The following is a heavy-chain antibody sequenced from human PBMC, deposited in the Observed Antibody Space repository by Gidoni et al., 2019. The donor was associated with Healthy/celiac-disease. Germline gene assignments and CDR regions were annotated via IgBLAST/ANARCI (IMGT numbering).Heavy chain of an antibody. CDR2: IKQDGSEK. CDR3: ARRGYYYGSGAYYYYMDV. D-gene: IGHD3-10*01. Sequence: EVQLVESGGGLVQPGWSLRLSCAASGFTFSSYWMSWVRQAPGKGLEWVANIKQDGSEKYYVDSVKGRFTISRDNAKNSLYLQMNSLRAEDTAVYYCARRGYYYGSGAYYYYMDVWGKGTTVTVSS. CDR1: GFTFSSYW. V-gene: IGHV3-7*03. J-gene: IGHJ6*03.